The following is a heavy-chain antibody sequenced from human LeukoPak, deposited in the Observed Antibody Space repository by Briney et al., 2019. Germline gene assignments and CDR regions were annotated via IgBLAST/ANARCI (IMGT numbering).Heavy chain of an antibody. D-gene: IGHD6-13*01. CDR1: GFTFSSHA. V-gene: IGHV3-30-3*01. Sequence: GRSLRLPCAASGFTFSSHAMHWVRQAPGKGLEWVAVISYDGSNKYYADSVKGRFTISRDNSKNTLYLQMNSLRAEDTAVYYCARGGYSSSRGPFDPWGQGTLVTVSS. CDR3: ARGGYSSSRGPFDP. J-gene: IGHJ5*02. CDR2: ISYDGSNK.